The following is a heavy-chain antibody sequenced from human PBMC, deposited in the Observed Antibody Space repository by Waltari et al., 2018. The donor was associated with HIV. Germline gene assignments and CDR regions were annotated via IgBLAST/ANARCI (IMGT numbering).Heavy chain of an antibody. CDR3: ARVPQGRLGELSTYYFDY. Sequence: QVPLVQSGAVVTKPRASVQVSGKTSGYTFSDNYIHWMRQAPGQGPEWMGWINPNSGGTNYAQRFQDRVTLTRDTHISTVFMDLSRLASDDTAVYYCARVPQGRLGELSTYYFDYWGQGSLVIVSS. V-gene: IGHV1-2*02. J-gene: IGHJ4*02. CDR1: GYTFSDNY. D-gene: IGHD3-16*01. CDR2: INPNSGGT.